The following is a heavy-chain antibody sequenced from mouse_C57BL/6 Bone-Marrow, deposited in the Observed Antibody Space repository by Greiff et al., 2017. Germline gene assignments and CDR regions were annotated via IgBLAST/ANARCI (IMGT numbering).Heavy chain of an antibody. D-gene: IGHD2-1*01. CDR2: INPSSGYT. Sequence: QVQLKQSGAELARPGASVKMSCKASGYTFTSYTMHWVKQRPGQGLEWIGYINPSSGYTKYNQKFKDKATLTADKSSSTAYMQLSSLTSEDSAVYYCARPLYGNLFAYWGQGTLVTVSA. J-gene: IGHJ3*01. V-gene: IGHV1-4*01. CDR3: ARPLYGNLFAY. CDR1: GYTFTSYT.